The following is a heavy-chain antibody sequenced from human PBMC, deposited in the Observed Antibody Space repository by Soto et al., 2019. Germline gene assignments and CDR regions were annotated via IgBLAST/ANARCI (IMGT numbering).Heavy chain of an antibody. D-gene: IGHD3-3*01. CDR2: IVVGSGNT. V-gene: IGHV1-58*01. J-gene: IGHJ6*02. Sequence: SVKVSCKASGFTFTSSAVQWVRQARGQRLEWIGWIVVGSGNTNYAQKFQERVTITRDMSTSTAYMELSSLRSEDTAVYYCAADPMPYGFWSGYSQYYYYYGMDVWGQGTTVTVSS. CDR1: GFTFTSSA. CDR3: AADPMPYGFWSGYSQYYYYYGMDV.